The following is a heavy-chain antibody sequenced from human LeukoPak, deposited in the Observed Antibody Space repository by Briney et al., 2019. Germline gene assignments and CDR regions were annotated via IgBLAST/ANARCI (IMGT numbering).Heavy chain of an antibody. Sequence: SETLSLTCTVSGGSISSSSYYWGWIRQPPGKGLEWIGSIYYSGSTYYNPSLKSRVTISVDTSKNQFSLKLSSVTAADTAVYYCASDNPAGYSGYNWFDPWGQGTLVTVSS. D-gene: IGHD5-12*01. V-gene: IGHV4-39*07. J-gene: IGHJ5*02. CDR3: ASDNPAGYSGYNWFDP. CDR1: GGSISSSSYY. CDR2: IYYSGST.